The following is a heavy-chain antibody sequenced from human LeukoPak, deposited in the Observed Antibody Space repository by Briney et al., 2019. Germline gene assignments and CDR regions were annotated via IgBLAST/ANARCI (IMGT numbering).Heavy chain of an antibody. J-gene: IGHJ4*02. CDR2: ISYDGSNK. V-gene: IGHV3-30*18. Sequence: QTGGSLRLSCVVSGFTFSSYGMHWVRQAPGKGLEWVAVISYDGSNKFYADSVKGRFTISRDNSKNTLYLQMNSLRAEDTAAYYCAKETAQQLADWGQGTLVTVSS. CDR1: GFTFSSYG. CDR3: AKETAQQLAD. D-gene: IGHD6-13*01.